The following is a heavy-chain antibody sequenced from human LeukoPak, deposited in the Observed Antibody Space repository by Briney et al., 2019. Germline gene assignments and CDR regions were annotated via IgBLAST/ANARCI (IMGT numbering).Heavy chain of an antibody. CDR1: GGSFSGYY. Sequence: SETLSLTCAVYGGSFSGYYWSWIRQPPGKGLEWIGEINHSGSTNYNPSLKSRVTISVDTSKNQFSLKLSSVTAADTAVYYCARGRGYCSSTSCYYYYYGMDVWGKGTTVTVS. CDR3: ARGRGYCSSTSCYYYYYGMDV. CDR2: INHSGST. J-gene: IGHJ6*04. V-gene: IGHV4-34*01. D-gene: IGHD2-2*01.